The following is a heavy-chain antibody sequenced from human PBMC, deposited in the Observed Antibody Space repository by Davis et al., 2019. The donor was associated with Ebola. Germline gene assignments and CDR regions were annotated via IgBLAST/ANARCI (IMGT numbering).Heavy chain of an antibody. CDR2: IYYSGST. J-gene: IGHJ4*02. CDR3: VRGSDAYKTGY. CDR1: GGSISSYY. V-gene: IGHV4-59*01. D-gene: IGHD5-24*01. Sequence: SETLSLTCTVSGGSISSYYWSWIRQPPGKGLEWIAYIYYSGSTNYNPSLKSRVTISVDTSKNQFSLEVRSVTAADTAFYYCVRGSDAYKTGYWGQGTLVTVSS.